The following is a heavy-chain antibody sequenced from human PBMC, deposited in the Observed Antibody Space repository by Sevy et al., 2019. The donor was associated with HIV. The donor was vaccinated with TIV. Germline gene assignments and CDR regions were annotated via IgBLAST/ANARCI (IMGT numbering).Heavy chain of an antibody. J-gene: IGHJ4*02. CDR1: GFTFSSYS. Sequence: GGSLRLSCAASGFTFSSYSMNWVRQAPGKGLEWVSFISGSSRTTYYADFMKGRITISRDNGKNSLYLQMHSLRDEDTGMYYCARVQGDSSGYPSDHWGQGTLVTVSS. CDR2: ISGSSRTT. D-gene: IGHD3-22*01. V-gene: IGHV3-48*02. CDR3: ARVQGDSSGYPSDH.